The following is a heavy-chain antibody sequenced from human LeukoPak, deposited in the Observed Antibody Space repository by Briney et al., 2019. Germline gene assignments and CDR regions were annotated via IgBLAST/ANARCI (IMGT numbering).Heavy chain of an antibody. J-gene: IGHJ4*02. CDR3: AKDRVGEGVAAIDY. D-gene: IGHD6-19*01. CDR1: GFTFDSYA. Sequence: PGGFLRLSCAASGFTFDSYAMHWVRQAPGKGLEWVAVISYDGNNKDYEDSVKGRFTISRDNSKNTVHLHMNSLRTEDTAVYFCAKDRVGEGVAAIDYWGQGTLVTVSS. V-gene: IGHV3-30*18. CDR2: ISYDGNNK.